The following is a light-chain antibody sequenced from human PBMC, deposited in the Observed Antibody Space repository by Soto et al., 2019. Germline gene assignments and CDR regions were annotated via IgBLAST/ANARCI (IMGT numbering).Light chain of an antibody. CDR1: QSVSSY. CDR2: DAS. J-gene: IGKJ1*01. CDR3: QQRSNWPPWT. V-gene: IGKV3-11*01. Sequence: EIVLTQSPATLSLSPGERATLSCRASQSVSSYLAWYQQKPGQAPRLLIYDASNRATCIPASFSGSGSGTDFTLTISYLEPEDFSVYYCQQRSNWPPWTFGQGTKVEI.